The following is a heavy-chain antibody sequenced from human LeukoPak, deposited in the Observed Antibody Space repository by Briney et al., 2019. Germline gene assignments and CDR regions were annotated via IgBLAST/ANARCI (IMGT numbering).Heavy chain of an antibody. J-gene: IGHJ4*02. CDR3: ARRSFSEF. D-gene: IGHD6-6*01. CDR2: INPGNSDT. Sequence: GESLKISCKGSGYSFSNYWIGWVRQMPGKGLEWMAIINPGNSDTKYNPAFQGQVTISADKSISTAYLQWGSLKASDSAMYYCARRSFSEFWGQGTLVTVSS. CDR1: GYSFSNYW. V-gene: IGHV5-51*01.